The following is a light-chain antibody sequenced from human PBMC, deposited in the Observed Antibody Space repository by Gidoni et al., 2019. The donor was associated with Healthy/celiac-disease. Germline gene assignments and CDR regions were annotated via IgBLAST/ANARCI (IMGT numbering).Light chain of an antibody. Sequence: EIVLTQSPGTLSLSPGERATLSCRASQSVSSSYLAWYQQKPGQAPRLLIYGASSRATGIPDRFSGSGSGTDFTLTISRLEPEDFAVYYCQQYGSSVTFGGXTKVEIK. V-gene: IGKV3-20*01. CDR2: GAS. CDR3: QQYGSSVT. J-gene: IGKJ4*01. CDR1: QSVSSSY.